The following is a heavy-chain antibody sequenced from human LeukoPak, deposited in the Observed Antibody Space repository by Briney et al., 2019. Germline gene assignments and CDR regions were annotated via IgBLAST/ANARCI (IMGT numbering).Heavy chain of an antibody. CDR2: ISGRGGST. CDR1: GFTFSSYA. D-gene: IGHD3-22*01. V-gene: IGHV3-23*01. J-gene: IGHJ4*02. Sequence: GGSLRLSCAASGFTFSSYAMSWVRPAPGKGLEWGSAISGRGGSTYHPASVKGRFTITRDNSKDPLDAQLNRLRAEDTAVYYCAKLAGYYDSSGYLFDYWGQGTLVTVSS. CDR3: AKLAGYYDSSGYLFDY.